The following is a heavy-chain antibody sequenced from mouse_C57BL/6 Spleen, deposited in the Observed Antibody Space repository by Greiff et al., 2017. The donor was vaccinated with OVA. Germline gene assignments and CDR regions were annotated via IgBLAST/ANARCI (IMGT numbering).Heavy chain of an antibody. CDR2: IRNKAKGYTT. Sequence: EVMLVESGGGLVQPGGSLSLSCAASGFTFTDYYMSWVRQPPGKALEWLGFIRNKAKGYTTEYSASVKGRFTISRDNSQSILYLQMNALRAEDSATYYCARLGTYYFDYWGQGTTLTVSS. D-gene: IGHD4-1*01. J-gene: IGHJ2*01. CDR1: GFTFTDYY. CDR3: ARLGTYYFDY. V-gene: IGHV7-3*01.